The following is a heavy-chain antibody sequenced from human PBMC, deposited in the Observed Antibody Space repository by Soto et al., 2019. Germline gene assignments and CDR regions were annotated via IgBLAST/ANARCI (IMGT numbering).Heavy chain of an antibody. J-gene: IGHJ6*03. D-gene: IGHD3-10*01. Sequence: PSETLSLTCAVYGGSFSGYYWSWIRQPPGKGLEWIGEINHSGSTNYNPSLKSRVTISVDTSKNQFSLKLSSVTAADTAVYYCARVPDYYYGPDYYYYMDVWGKGTTVTVSS. V-gene: IGHV4-34*01. CDR1: GGSFSGYY. CDR2: INHSGST. CDR3: ARVPDYYYGPDYYYYMDV.